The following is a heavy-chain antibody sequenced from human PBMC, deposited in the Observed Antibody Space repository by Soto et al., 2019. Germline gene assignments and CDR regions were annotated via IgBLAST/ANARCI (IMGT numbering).Heavy chain of an antibody. CDR1: EFTFEDYA. V-gene: IGHV3-9*01. J-gene: IGHJ4*02. CDR3: VKAAYYDYWSGYSYLGY. CDR2: ITWNSGDI. Sequence: PGGSLRLSCAASEFTFEDYAMHWVRQAPGKGLEWVSGITWNSGDIGYADSVKGRFTISRDNAKNSLYLQMNCLRVEDTALYYCVKAAYYDYWSGYSYLGYCGQRNPVTVSS. D-gene: IGHD3-3*01.